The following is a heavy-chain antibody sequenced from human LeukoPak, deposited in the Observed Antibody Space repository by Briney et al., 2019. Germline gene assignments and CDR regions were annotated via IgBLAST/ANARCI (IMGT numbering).Heavy chain of an antibody. V-gene: IGHV3-20*04. CDR1: GFTFDDYV. Sequence: GGSLRLSCAASGFTFDDYVLSWVRPAPGKGLEWVSGINWNGGSTGYADSVKGRFTISRDNAKNSLYLQMNSLRAEDTALYYCASEMPTYSGSYCDYWGQGTLVTVSS. J-gene: IGHJ4*02. CDR2: INWNGGST. CDR3: ASEMPTYSGSYCDY. D-gene: IGHD1-26*01.